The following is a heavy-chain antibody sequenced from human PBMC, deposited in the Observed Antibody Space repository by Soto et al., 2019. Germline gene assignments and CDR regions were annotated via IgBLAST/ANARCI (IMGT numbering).Heavy chain of an antibody. D-gene: IGHD3-10*01. CDR1: GFSFSGYW. CDR3: VRAAARGDD. V-gene: IGHV3-74*01. J-gene: IGHJ4*02. Sequence: EVQLVESGGDLVQPGGSLRLSCAASGFSFSGYWMHWVRQAPGKGLVWVSRINTDGSSRTYADSVKGRFTISRDNAKNTLYLQMSSLRVDDTAVYYCVRAAARGDDWGQGILVTVSS. CDR2: INTDGSSR.